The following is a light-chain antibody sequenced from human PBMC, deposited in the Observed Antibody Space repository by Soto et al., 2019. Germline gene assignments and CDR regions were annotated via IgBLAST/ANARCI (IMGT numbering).Light chain of an antibody. CDR1: QSVSSY. Sequence: EIVLTQSPATLSLSPGERATLSCRASQSVSSYLAWYQQKPGQAPRLLIYDASNRATGIPARFSGSGSGTNFTHTISSLEPEDFAVYYCQQLSNWHTTFGQGRKLEIK. J-gene: IGKJ2*01. V-gene: IGKV3-11*01. CDR2: DAS. CDR3: QQLSNWHTT.